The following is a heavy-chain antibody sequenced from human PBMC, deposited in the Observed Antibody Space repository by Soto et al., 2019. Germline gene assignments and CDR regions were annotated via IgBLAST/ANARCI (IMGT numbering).Heavy chain of an antibody. D-gene: IGHD3-22*01. CDR3: ARQPLLFPGIGYYFDY. J-gene: IGHJ4*02. CDR2: INPVSGAT. Sequence: QVQLVQSGAEVKKPGASVKVSCKASGYTFTDYYMHWVRQAPGQGLEWMGWINPVSGATKYAQKFQGWVTMTRDTSIRNVNMDQSRMISDDTALYYSARQPLLFPGIGYYFDYWGQGTLVTVSS. CDR1: GYTFTDYY. V-gene: IGHV1-2*04.